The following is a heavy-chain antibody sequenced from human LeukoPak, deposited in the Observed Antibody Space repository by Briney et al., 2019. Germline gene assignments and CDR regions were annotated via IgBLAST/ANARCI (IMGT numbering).Heavy chain of an antibody. J-gene: IGHJ3*02. CDR2: ISYDGSNK. V-gene: IGHV3-30*04. CDR1: GFTFSSYA. CDR3: ARDPDFSAFDI. Sequence: GGSLRLSCAASGFTFSSYAMHWVRQAPGKGLEWVAVISYDGSNKYYADSVKGRFTISRDNAKNSLYLQMNSLRAEDTAVYYCARDPDFSAFDIRGQGTLVTVSS. D-gene: IGHD4-11*01.